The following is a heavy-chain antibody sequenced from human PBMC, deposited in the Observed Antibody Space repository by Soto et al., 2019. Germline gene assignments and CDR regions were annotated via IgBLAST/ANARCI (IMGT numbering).Heavy chain of an antibody. Sequence: QVQLQESGPGLVKPSQTLSLTCTVSGGSISSGDYYWSWIRQPPGKGLEWIGYIYYSGSTYYNPSHKRRVTISVDTSKNQFSLKLSSVTAADTAVYYCARAMVVTQNWFDPWGQGTLVTVSS. CDR2: IYYSGST. CDR1: GGSISSGDYY. V-gene: IGHV4-30-4*01. D-gene: IGHD2-21*02. J-gene: IGHJ5*02. CDR3: ARAMVVTQNWFDP.